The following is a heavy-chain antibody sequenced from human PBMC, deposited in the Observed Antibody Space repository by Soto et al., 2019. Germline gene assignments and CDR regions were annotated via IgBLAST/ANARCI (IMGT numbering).Heavy chain of an antibody. V-gene: IGHV4-34*01. CDR2: INHSGST. CDR3: ARGLATAGYYYYYGMEV. CDR1: GVSFSGYY. D-gene: IGHD6-13*01. J-gene: IGHJ6*01. Sequence: ETLSLTCAVYGVSFSGYYWSWIRQPPGKGLEWIGEINHSGSTNYNPSLKSRVTISVDTSKNQFSLKLSSVTAADTAVYYCARGLATAGYYYYYGMEVWGQGTTVTGSS.